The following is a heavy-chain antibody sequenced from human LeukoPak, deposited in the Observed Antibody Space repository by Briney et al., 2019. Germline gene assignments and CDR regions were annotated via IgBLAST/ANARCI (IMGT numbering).Heavy chain of an antibody. Sequence: PGGSLRLSCAASGFTFSSYAMSWVRQAPEKGLEWVSAISGSGGSTYYADSVKGRFTISRDNSKNTLYLQMNSLRAEDTAVYYCARDVLLWFGEPDDAFDIWGQGTMVTASS. J-gene: IGHJ3*02. CDR1: GFTFSSYA. D-gene: IGHD3-10*01. V-gene: IGHV3-23*01. CDR3: ARDVLLWFGEPDDAFDI. CDR2: ISGSGGST.